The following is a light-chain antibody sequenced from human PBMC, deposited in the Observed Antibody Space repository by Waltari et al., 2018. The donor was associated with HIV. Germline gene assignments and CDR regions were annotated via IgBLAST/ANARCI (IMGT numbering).Light chain of an antibody. CDR1: QIIDNW. CDR2: KAS. Sequence: DVQMTQSPSTLSAGVGDKVTITCRASQIIDNWLAWYQQKPGKYPKLFIYKASYLESGVPSRFSGSVSGADFTLIIDGLQPDDFATYYCQQYNSHSYAFGQGTKVDVK. CDR3: QQYNSHSYA. J-gene: IGKJ2*01. V-gene: IGKV1-5*03.